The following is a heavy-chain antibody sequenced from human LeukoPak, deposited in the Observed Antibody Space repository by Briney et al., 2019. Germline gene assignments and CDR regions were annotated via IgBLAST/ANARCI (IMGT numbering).Heavy chain of an antibody. V-gene: IGHV4-59*01. CDR2: IYYSGTT. CDR1: GGSLINYY. D-gene: IGHD3-22*01. Sequence: SETLSLTCTVSGGSLINYYWSWIRQPPGKGLEWIGNIYYSGTTNYNPSLKSRVTISVDTSKNQFSLKLSSVTAADTAVYYCARGQFYYDSSGLWVWGQGTLVTVSS. CDR3: ARGQFYYDSSGLWV. J-gene: IGHJ4*02.